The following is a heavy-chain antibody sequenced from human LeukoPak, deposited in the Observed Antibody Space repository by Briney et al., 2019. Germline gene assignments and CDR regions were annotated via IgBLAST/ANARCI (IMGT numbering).Heavy chain of an antibody. J-gene: IGHJ6*04. D-gene: IGHD3-10*02. CDR1: GFTFSSYW. CDR2: ISSSGSTI. CDR3: AELGITMIGGV. Sequence: GGSLRLSCAAAGFTFSSYWMNWVRQAPGKGLELVSYISSSGSTIYYADSVKGRFTISRDNAKNSLYLQMNSLRAEDTAVYYCAELGITMIGGVWGKGTTVTISS. V-gene: IGHV3-48*04.